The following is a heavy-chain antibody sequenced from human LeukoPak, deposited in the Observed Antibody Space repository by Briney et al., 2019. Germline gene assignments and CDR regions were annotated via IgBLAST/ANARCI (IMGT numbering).Heavy chain of an antibody. J-gene: IGHJ4*02. V-gene: IGHV4-34*01. CDR1: GGPFSGYF. CDR2: IHNRGTT. D-gene: IGHD3-10*01. CDR3: ARRYYYNLGSFPFDF. Sequence: SETLSLTCAVSGGPFSGYFWSWIRQSSGKGLGWIGEIHNRGTTNYNPSLNSRVTISEDTSKNQFYLNLSSVTAADTAVYYCARRYYYNLGSFPFDFWGQGTLVTVSS.